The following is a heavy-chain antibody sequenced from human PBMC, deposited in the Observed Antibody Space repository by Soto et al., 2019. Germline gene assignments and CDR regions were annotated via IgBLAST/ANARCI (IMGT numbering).Heavy chain of an antibody. Sequence: QVQLAQSGAEVKKPGASVTVSCKASGYTFSSYGISWVRQAPGQGLEWVGWISVHNGYTKYATELQGRVTMTTDTSTSTAYMELRSLRPDHSAVYYCARLEPNFGPHDYWAQGTLVTVTS. CDR1: GYTFSSYG. D-gene: IGHD1-1*01. V-gene: IGHV1-18*01. CDR2: ISVHNGYT. J-gene: IGHJ4*02. CDR3: ARLEPNFGPHDY.